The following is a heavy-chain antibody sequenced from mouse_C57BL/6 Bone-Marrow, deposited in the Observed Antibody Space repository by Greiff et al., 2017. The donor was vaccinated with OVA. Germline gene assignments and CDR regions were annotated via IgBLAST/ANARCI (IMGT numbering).Heavy chain of an antibody. CDR2: IYPSDSET. J-gene: IGHJ3*01. Sequence: QVQLQQPGAELVRPGSSVKLSCKASGYTFTSYWMDWVKQRPGQGLEWIGNIYPSDSETHYNQKFKDKATLTVDKSSSTAYMQLSSLTSEDSAVYYCARSDYYGSSRFAYWGRGTLVTVSA. D-gene: IGHD1-1*01. CDR1: GYTFTSYW. V-gene: IGHV1-61*01. CDR3: ARSDYYGSSRFAY.